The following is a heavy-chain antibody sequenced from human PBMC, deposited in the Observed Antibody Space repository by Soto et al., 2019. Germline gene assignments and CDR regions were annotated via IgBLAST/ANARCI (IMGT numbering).Heavy chain of an antibody. J-gene: IGHJ3*02. D-gene: IGHD3-10*01. CDR3: ERDFMVRDLRHDAFDI. Sequence: PFETPFLTCTFPRGSINSYYRSWIRQPAGKGLEWIGGIYTSGSTNYNPSLKSRVTMSVDTSKNQFSLKLNYVTAADTAVYYCERDFMVRDLRHDAFDIWGQGPMVTVSS. V-gene: IGHV4-4*07. CDR1: RGSINSYY. CDR2: IYTSGST.